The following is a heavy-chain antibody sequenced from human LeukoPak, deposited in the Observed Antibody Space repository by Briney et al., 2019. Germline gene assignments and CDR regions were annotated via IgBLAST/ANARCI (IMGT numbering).Heavy chain of an antibody. V-gene: IGHV4-39*07. D-gene: IGHD6-13*01. CDR2: IYYSGST. CDR3: ARDHPDGEQQLGPYNWFDP. CDR1: GGSISSSSYY. Sequence: PSETLSLTCTVSGGSISSSSYYWGWIRQPPGKGLEWIGSIYYSGSTYYNPSLKSRVTISVDTSKNQFSLKLSSVTAADTAVYYCARDHPDGEQQLGPYNWFDPWGQGTLVTVSS. J-gene: IGHJ5*02.